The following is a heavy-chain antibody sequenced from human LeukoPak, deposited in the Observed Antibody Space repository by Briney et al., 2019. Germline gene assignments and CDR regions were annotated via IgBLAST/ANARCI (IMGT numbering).Heavy chain of an antibody. CDR1: GFTFSSYA. D-gene: IGHD4-17*01. CDR2: ISSNGGST. V-gene: IGHV3-64*01. Sequence: PGGSLRLSCAASGFTFSSYAMHWVRQAPGKGLEYVSAISSNGGSTYYANSVKGRFTISRDNSKNTLYLQMNSLRAEDTAVYYCAKTEIYGDYLFGYWGQGTLVTVSS. J-gene: IGHJ4*02. CDR3: AKTEIYGDYLFGY.